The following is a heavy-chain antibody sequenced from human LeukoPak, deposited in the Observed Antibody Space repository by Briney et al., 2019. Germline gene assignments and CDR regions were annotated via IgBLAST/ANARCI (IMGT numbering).Heavy chain of an antibody. CDR1: GFTFSAYA. CDR3: AKSRSMISTSCYNY. D-gene: IGHD2-2*02. J-gene: IGHJ4*02. V-gene: IGHV3-23*01. CDR2: ITGSDDST. Sequence: GGSLRLSCAASGFTFSAYAMNWVRQAPGKGLEWVSSITGSDDSTYYADSVKDRFTISRDDSKNTLFLQMHSLRAEDTAVYYCAKSRSMISTSCYNYWGQGTLVTVSS.